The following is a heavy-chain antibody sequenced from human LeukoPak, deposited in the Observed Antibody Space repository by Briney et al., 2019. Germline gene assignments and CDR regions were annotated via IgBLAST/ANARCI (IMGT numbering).Heavy chain of an antibody. CDR1: GYSISSGYY. CDR3: ATGYSSTWYYFDY. D-gene: IGHD6-13*01. V-gene: IGHV4-38-2*01. Sequence: SETLSLTCAVSGYSISSGYYWGWIRQPPGKGLEWIGSIYHNGSTYYNPSLKSRVTISVDTSKNQFSLKLSSVTAADTAVYYCATGYSSTWYYFDYWGQGTLVTVSS. J-gene: IGHJ4*02. CDR2: IYHNGST.